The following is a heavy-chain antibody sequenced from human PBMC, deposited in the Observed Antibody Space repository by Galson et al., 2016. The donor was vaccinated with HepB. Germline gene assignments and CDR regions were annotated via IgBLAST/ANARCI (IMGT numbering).Heavy chain of an antibody. CDR3: AREVPDTYTRGWAYDS. Sequence: SLRLSCAASGFTFNSYGMSWVRQAPGKGLEWVSSISGGGGSTDYADSVKGRFTISRDNAKNSLYLQMTSLRAEDTAVYYCAREVPDTYTRGWAYDSWGLGTLVTVSS. J-gene: IGHJ4*02. D-gene: IGHD3-16*01. CDR2: ISGGGGST. V-gene: IGHV3-23*01. CDR1: GFTFNSYG.